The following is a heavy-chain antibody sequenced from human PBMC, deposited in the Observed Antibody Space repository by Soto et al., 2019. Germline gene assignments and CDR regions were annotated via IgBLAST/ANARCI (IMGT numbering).Heavy chain of an antibody. V-gene: IGHV4-31*03. J-gene: IGHJ5*02. CDR1: GGSISSGGYY. D-gene: IGHD3-10*01. CDR2: IYYSGST. Sequence: QVQLQESGPGLVKPSQTLSLTCTVSGGSISSGGYYWSWIRQHPGKGLEWIGYIYYSGSTYYNPSLKSRVTISVDTYKNQFSLKLSSVTAADTAVYYCARGSYGSGRPNWFDPWGQGTLVTVSS. CDR3: ARGSYGSGRPNWFDP.